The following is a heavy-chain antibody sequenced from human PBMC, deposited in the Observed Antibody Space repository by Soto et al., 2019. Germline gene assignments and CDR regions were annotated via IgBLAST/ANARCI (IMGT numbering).Heavy chain of an antibody. CDR3: ARSGNYRIDY. CDR2: ISSSSTI. CDR1: GFSFNSYS. V-gene: IGHV3-48*02. J-gene: IGHJ4*02. Sequence: EVQLVESGGGLVQPGGSLRLSCAASGFSFNSYSINWVRQAPGKGLEWVSFISSSSTIYHADSVKGRFTISRDNAKNSVYMQMNSLRDDDTAVYYCARSGNYRIDYWCQGTLVTVSS. D-gene: IGHD3-10*01.